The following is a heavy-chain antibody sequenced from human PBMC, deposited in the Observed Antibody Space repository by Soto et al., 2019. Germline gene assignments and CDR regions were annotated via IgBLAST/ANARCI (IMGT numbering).Heavy chain of an antibody. V-gene: IGHV1-18*01. J-gene: IGHJ4*02. CDR1: GYTFTSYG. CDR3: ARDFSYCSGGSCPSSY. CDR2: ISAYNGNT. D-gene: IGHD2-15*01. Sequence: ASVKVSCKASGYTFTSYGISWVRQAPGQGLEWVGWISAYNGNTNYAQKLQGRVTMTTDTSTSTAYMELRSLRSDDTAVYYCARDFSYCSGGSCPSSYWGQGTLVTVSS.